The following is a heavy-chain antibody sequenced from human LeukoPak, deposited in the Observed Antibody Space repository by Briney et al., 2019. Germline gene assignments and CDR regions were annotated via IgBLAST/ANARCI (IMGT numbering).Heavy chain of an antibody. J-gene: IGHJ4*02. CDR2: ISRNGAVT. D-gene: IGHD1-26*01. V-gene: IGHV3-43*01. CDR1: GLIFDDYT. Sequence: PGGSLRLSCAASGLIFDDYTMHWVRQAPGKGLEWVSLISRNGAVTNYADSVKGRFTISRDNAKNSLYLHMNSLRAEDTAVYCARDQGGPTAYWGQGTLVTVSS. CDR3: ARDQGGPTAY.